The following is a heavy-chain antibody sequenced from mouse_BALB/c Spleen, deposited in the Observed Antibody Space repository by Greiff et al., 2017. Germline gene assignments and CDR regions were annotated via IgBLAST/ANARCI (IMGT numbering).Heavy chain of an antibody. CDR3: AREGAYYRYDKEDYWYFDV. CDR2: INSNGGST. J-gene: IGHJ1*01. Sequence: EVQLVESGGGLVQPGGSLKLSCAASGFTFSSYGMSWVRQTPDKRLELVATINSNGGSTYYPDSVKGRFTISRDNAKNTLYLQMSSLKSEDTAMYYCAREGAYYRYDKEDYWYFDVWGAGTTVTVSS. D-gene: IGHD2-14*01. CDR1: GFTFSSYG. V-gene: IGHV5-6-3*01.